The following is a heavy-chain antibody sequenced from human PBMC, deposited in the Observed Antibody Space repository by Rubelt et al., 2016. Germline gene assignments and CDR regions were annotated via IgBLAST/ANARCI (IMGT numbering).Heavy chain of an antibody. CDR3: AKVGSSSSQGY. Sequence: EVQLVESGGDLVQPGGSMRLSCAGSGFTFRSSAMSWVRQAPGKGLEWVASTSSSGGATFYAGSVKGRFTVSRDNSKNTLYMQMNSLRAEDTAVYYCAKVGSSSSQGYWGQGTLVTVSS. CDR2: TSSSGGAT. D-gene: IGHD6-6*01. CDR1: GFTFRSSA. V-gene: IGHV3-23*04. J-gene: IGHJ4*02.